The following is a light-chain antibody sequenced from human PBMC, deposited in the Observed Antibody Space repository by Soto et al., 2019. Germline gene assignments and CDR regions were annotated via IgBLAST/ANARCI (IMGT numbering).Light chain of an antibody. Sequence: QSALTQPASVSGSPGQSITISCTGTSYDVGGYNFVSWYQQHPGKAPKLMIYEVSHRPSGVSNRFSGSKSGNTASLTISGLQAEDEADYYCRSYTSSSTLVVFGGGTKLTVL. CDR1: SYDVGGYNF. CDR3: RSYTSSSTLVV. CDR2: EVS. V-gene: IGLV2-14*01. J-gene: IGLJ2*01.